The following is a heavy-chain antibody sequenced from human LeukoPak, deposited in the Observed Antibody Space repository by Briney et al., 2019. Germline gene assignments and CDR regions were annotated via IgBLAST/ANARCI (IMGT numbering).Heavy chain of an antibody. CDR3: ARRITFGGVIVHYYFNY. CDR1: GGSFSGYY. CDR2: INHSGST. J-gene: IGHJ4*02. D-gene: IGHD3-16*02. V-gene: IGHV4-34*01. Sequence: SETLSLTCAVYGGSFSGYYWSWIRQPPGKGLEWIGEINHSGSTNYNPSLKSRVTISVDTSKNQFSLKLSSVTAADTAVYYCARRITFGGVIVHYYFNYWGQGTLVTVSS.